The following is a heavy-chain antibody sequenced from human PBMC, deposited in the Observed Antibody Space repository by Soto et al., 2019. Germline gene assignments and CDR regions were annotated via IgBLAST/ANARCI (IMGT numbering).Heavy chain of an antibody. Sequence: QMQLQESGPGLVKPSETLSLTCTVSGGSISSSSYFWGWIRQPPGKGLEWIGSIHYSGNTYYNPSLKSRVTISVDTSKSQFSLKLSSVTAADTAVYYCARRASSSGWRYFDYWGQGTLVTVSS. D-gene: IGHD6-19*01. CDR2: IHYSGNT. J-gene: IGHJ4*02. CDR3: ARRASSSGWRYFDY. V-gene: IGHV4-39*01. CDR1: GGSISSSSYF.